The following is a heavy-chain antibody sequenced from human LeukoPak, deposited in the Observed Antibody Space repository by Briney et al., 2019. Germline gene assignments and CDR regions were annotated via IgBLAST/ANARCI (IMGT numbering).Heavy chain of an antibody. Sequence: SQTLSLTCTVSGGSISSGDYYWSWIRQPPGKGLEWIGFIYYSGSTYYNPSLKSRVTISVDTSKNQFSLKLSSVTAADTAVYYCARAIAARPGDFDYWGQGTLVTVSS. V-gene: IGHV4-30-4*01. CDR2: IYYSGST. CDR1: GGSISSGDYY. D-gene: IGHD6-6*01. CDR3: ARAIAARPGDFDY. J-gene: IGHJ4*02.